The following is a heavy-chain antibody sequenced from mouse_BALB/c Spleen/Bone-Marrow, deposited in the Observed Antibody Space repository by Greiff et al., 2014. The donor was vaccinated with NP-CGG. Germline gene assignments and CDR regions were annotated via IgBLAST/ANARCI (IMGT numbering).Heavy chain of an antibody. CDR3: ARDKGRVFFDY. J-gene: IGHJ2*01. CDR1: GFTFTDYY. V-gene: IGHV7-3*02. CDR2: IRDKANGYTT. Sequence: DVKLVESGGGLVQPGGSRRLSCATSGFTFTDYYMNWVRQPPEKALEWLGFIRDKANGYTTEYSASVKSRFTISRDNSQNILYLQMNTLRAEDSAAYYCARDKGRVFFDYWGQGTTLTVSA.